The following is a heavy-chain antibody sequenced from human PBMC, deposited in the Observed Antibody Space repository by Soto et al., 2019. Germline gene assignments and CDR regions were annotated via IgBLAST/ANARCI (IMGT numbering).Heavy chain of an antibody. D-gene: IGHD2-2*01. CDR1: GYSFTSYW. V-gene: IGHV5-10-1*01. CDR2: IDPSDAYT. CDR3: ARRCSSTSCSQPRDYYYYGMDV. J-gene: IGHJ6*02. Sequence: GESLKLSCKGSGYSFTSYWISWVRQMPGKGLEWMGRIDPSDAYTNYSPSFQGHVTISADKSISTAYLQWSSLKASDTAMYYCARRCSSTSCSQPRDYYYYGMDVWGQGTTVTVSS.